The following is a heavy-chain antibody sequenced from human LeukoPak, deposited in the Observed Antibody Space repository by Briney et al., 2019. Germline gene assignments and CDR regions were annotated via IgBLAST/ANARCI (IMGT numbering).Heavy chain of an antibody. CDR3: ARAYIVNTNGVNVYYYMDV. V-gene: IGHV1-69*06. Sequence: GASVKVSGKASGGTFTFGTAGVTWVRQASGQRLEWLGGIIPLFHSPHYAPNFQGRLTITADRFSGVAYMDLSSLSSEDTAIYYCARAYIVNTNGVNVYYYMDVWGTGTTVTVSS. CDR2: IIPLFHSP. J-gene: IGHJ6*03. D-gene: IGHD5-12*01. CDR1: GGTFTFGTAG.